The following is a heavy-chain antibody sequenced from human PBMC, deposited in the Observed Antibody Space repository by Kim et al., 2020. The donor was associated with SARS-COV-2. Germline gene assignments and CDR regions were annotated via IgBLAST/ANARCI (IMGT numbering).Heavy chain of an antibody. J-gene: IGHJ3*02. V-gene: IGHV1-24*01. Sequence: ASVKVSCKVSGYTLTEFSMHWVRQAPGKGLEWMGGFDPEDGETIYAQKFQGRVTMTEDTSTDTAYMEMSSLRSEDTAVYYCATEFLQYYYGSGSYYNAVDIWGQGTMVTVSS. CDR2: FDPEDGET. D-gene: IGHD3-10*01. CDR1: GYTLTEFS. CDR3: ATEFLQYYYGSGSYYNAVDI.